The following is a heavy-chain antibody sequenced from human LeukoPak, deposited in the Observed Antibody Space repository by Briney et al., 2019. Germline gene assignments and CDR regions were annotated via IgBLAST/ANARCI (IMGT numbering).Heavy chain of an antibody. D-gene: IGHD6-19*01. CDR3: TRDYPIAVAGNFDY. V-gene: IGHV3-49*04. CDR2: IRSKGYGGTT. J-gene: IGHJ4*02. CDR1: GFTFGDYA. Sequence: GGALRLSCTASGFTFGDYAMSWVRQAPGKGVEGVGFIRSKGYGGTTEYAASVRGRFTISRDDSKSIAYLQMTSLKTEHTAVYYCTRDYPIAVAGNFDYWGQGTLVTVSS.